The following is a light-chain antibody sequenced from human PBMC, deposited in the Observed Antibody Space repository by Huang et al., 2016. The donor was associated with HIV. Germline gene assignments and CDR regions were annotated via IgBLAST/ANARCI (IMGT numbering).Light chain of an antibody. CDR1: QSVSSN. J-gene: IGKJ4*01. Sequence: EIVMTQSPATLSVSPGERATLYCRASQSVSSNLAWYQQKLGQAPRLLIYGASTRATGIPARFSGSGSGTEFTLTISSLQSEDFAVYYCQQYNNWPPLLTFGGGTKVEIK. V-gene: IGKV3-15*01. CDR3: QQYNNWPPLLT. CDR2: GAS.